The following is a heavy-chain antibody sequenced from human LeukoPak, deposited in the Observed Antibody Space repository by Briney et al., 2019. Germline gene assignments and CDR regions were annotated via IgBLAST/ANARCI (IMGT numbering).Heavy chain of an antibody. V-gene: IGHV4-59*08. CDR2: IYHSGST. J-gene: IGHJ6*02. CDR1: GGSISYYY. D-gene: IGHD6-13*01. CDR3: VRHAATRHNYGMDV. Sequence: SSETLSLTCTVPGGSISYYYWSWIRQPPGKGLEWIGHIYHSGSTNYNPSFKSRVTMSVDTSKNHFSLKLSSVTAADTAVYYCVRHAATRHNYGMDVWGQGTTVIVSS.